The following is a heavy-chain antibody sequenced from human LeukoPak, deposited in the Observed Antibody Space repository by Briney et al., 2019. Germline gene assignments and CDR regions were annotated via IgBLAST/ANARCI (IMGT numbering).Heavy chain of an antibody. V-gene: IGHV3-7*01. D-gene: IGHD2-2*01. CDR1: GFTFSNYW. J-gene: IGHJ4*02. Sequence: GGSLRLSCAASGFTFSNYWMSWVRQAPGKGLEWVANIKHDGSEKYYVDSVKGRFTISRDNAKNSLSLQVNSLRAEDTAVYYCARTPRYCSSTGCFYFDYWGQGTLVTLSS. CDR3: ARTPRYCSSTGCFYFDY. CDR2: IKHDGSEK.